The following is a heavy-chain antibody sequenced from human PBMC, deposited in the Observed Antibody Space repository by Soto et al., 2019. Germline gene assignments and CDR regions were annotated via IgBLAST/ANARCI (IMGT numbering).Heavy chain of an antibody. CDR1: GHTFTSFY. V-gene: IGHV1-46*01. CDR2: INPSGGST. Sequence: QVQLVQSGAEVKKPGASVKVSCKASGHTFTSFYMHWVRQAPGQGLEWMGIINPSGGSTTYAPKFQGRITMTRDTSASTVYMDLSSLGSEDTAVYYCAREAKEGPTNHKFYGLDVWGQGTTVTVSS. J-gene: IGHJ6*02. D-gene: IGHD1-26*01. CDR3: AREAKEGPTNHKFYGLDV.